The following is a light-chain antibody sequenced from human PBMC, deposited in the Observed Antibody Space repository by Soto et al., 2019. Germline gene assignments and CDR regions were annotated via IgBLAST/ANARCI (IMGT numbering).Light chain of an antibody. CDR1: SSNIGGNS. V-gene: IGLV1-51*01. Sequence: QSALTQPASVSAAPGQRVTISSSGSSSNIGGNSVSWYQQLPGTAPKLLIYDDDKRPSGIPDRFSGSKSGTSATLGITGFQTGDEADYYCGSWDSSLSTYVFGTGTKVTVL. J-gene: IGLJ1*01. CDR3: GSWDSSLSTYV. CDR2: DDD.